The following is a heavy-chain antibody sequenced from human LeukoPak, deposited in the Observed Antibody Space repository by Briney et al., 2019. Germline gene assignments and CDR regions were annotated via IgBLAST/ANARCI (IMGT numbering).Heavy chain of an antibody. CDR2: ISSSSSTI. CDR1: GFTFSSYS. Sequence: GGSLRLSCAASGFTFSSYSMNWVRQAPGKGLEWVSYISSSSSTIYYADSVKGRFTISRDNSKNTLYLQMNSLRAEDTAVYYCARDRWLQFGPFDYWGQGTLVTVSS. CDR3: ARDRWLQFGPFDY. D-gene: IGHD5-24*01. V-gene: IGHV3-48*01. J-gene: IGHJ4*02.